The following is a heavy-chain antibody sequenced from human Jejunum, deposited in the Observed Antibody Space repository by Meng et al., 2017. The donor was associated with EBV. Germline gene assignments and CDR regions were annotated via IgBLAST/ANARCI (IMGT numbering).Heavy chain of an antibody. J-gene: IGHJ4*02. CDR1: GGAISSSGYY. CDR3: ARTYYYDSSGYAPFDY. V-gene: IGHV4-39*07. D-gene: IGHD3-22*01. CDR2: IYYSGST. Sequence: PGSGPGIVKPSGTSSLPCRVSGGAISSSGYYWGWVRQHPGKGLEWIVTIYYSGSTYYNPSLKSRVTISVDTSKNQFSLKLSSVTAADTAVYYCARTYYYDSSGYAPFDYWGQGTLVTVSS.